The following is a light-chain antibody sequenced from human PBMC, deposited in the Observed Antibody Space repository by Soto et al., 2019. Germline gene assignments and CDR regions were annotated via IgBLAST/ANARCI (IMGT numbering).Light chain of an antibody. CDR3: QQDLRPPLT. CDR1: QSVFSS. Sequence: EIVMTQSPATLSVSPGERATLSCRASQSVFSSLAWYQQKPGQAPRLLIYGAATRATGIPARFSASGSGTDFTLTISSLQPEDFATYYCQQDLRPPLTFGPGTKVDIK. CDR2: GAA. V-gene: IGKV3-15*01. J-gene: IGKJ3*01.